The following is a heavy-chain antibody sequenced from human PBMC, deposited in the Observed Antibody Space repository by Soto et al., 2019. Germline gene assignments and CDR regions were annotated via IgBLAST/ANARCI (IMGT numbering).Heavy chain of an antibody. J-gene: IGHJ4*02. Sequence: GESLKISCKGSGYSFTSYWIGWVRQMPGKGLEWMGIIYPGDSDTRYSPSFQGQVTISADKSISTAYLQWSSLKASDTAMYYCARLRCPTKFKCYFDYWGQGTLVTVYS. CDR1: GYSFTSYW. D-gene: IGHD4-17*01. V-gene: IGHV5-51*01. CDR2: IYPGDSDT. CDR3: ARLRCPTKFKCYFDY.